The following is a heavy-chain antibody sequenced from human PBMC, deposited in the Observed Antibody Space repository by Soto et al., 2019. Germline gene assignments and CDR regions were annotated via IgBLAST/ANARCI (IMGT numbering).Heavy chain of an antibody. CDR2: IYYSGST. Sequence: QVQLQESGPGLMKPSETLSLTCTVSGDSVSGYYWAWIRQPPGKGLEWIGYIYYSGSTNYNPSLKSXXTXSXATSKSQFSLTLSSMTAADTAVYYCARRRDGYIFDYWGQGTLVTVSS. CDR1: GDSVSGYY. J-gene: IGHJ4*02. D-gene: IGHD5-12*01. CDR3: ARRRDGYIFDY. V-gene: IGHV4-59*08.